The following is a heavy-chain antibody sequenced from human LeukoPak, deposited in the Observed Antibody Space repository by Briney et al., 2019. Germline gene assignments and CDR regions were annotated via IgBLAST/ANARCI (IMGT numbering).Heavy chain of an antibody. CDR3: ARGRVTIQLWPAYYFDY. CDR2: INPNSGGT. V-gene: IGHV1-2*02. CDR1: GYTFTGYY. J-gene: IGHJ4*02. Sequence: ASVKVSCKASGYTFTGYYMHWVRQAPGQGLEWMGWINPNSGGTNYAQKFQGRVTMTRDTSISTAYMELSRLRSDDTAVYYCARGRVTIQLWPAYYFDYWGQGTLVTVSS. D-gene: IGHD5-18*01.